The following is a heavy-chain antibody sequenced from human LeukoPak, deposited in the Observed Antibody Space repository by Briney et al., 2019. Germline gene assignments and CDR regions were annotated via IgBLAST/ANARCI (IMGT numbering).Heavy chain of an antibody. J-gene: IGHJ6*03. D-gene: IGHD2-15*01. Sequence: GGSLRLSCAASGFTFSSYEMNWVRQAPGKGLEWVAFIRYDGSNKYYADSVKGRFTISRDNSKNTLYLQMNSLRAEDTAVYYCAKSGGGSYYYYYMDVWGKGTTVTISS. CDR2: IRYDGSNK. CDR1: GFTFSSYE. V-gene: IGHV3-30*02. CDR3: AKSGGGSYYYYYMDV.